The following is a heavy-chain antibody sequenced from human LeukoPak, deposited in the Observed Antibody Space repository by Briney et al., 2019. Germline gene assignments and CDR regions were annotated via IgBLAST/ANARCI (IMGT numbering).Heavy chain of an antibody. J-gene: IGHJ6*03. V-gene: IGHV4-34*01. CDR1: GGSFSGYY. CDR2: INHSGST. CDR3: ARAPAGPPYYYMNV. Sequence: PSETLSLTCAVYGGSFSGYYWSWIRQPPGKGLEWIGEINHSGSTNYNPSLRSRVTMSVDTSKNQFSLKLSSVTAADTAVYYCARAPAGPPYYYMNVWDKGTTVTVSS.